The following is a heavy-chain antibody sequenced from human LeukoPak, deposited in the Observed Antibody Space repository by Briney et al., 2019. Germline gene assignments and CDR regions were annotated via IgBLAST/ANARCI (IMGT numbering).Heavy chain of an antibody. CDR1: GFTFSSYG. CDR3: ARVRGGNRGDAFDI. CDR2: ISGSGGST. V-gene: IGHV3-23*01. Sequence: GGTLRLSCAASGFTFSSYGMTWVRQAPGKGLEWVSGISGSGGSTYYADSVKGRFTISRDNSKNTLYVQMKSLGAEDTALYYCARVRGGNRGDAFDIWGQGAMVTVSS. J-gene: IGHJ3*02. D-gene: IGHD4-23*01.